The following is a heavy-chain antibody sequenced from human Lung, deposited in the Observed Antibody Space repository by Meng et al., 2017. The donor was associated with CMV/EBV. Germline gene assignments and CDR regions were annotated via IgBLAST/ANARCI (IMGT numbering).Heavy chain of an antibody. J-gene: IGHJ4*02. CDR3: ARSTYYHDSSGPAFDY. Sequence: AQLLTVWSELDQPWVLVMFACKASGYTFTSYAMNWVRQAPGQGIEWMGWINPNTGSPTYDQGFTGRFVFSLDTSVSTAYLQITSLKPDDTAVYYCARSTYYHDSSGPAFDYWGQGTLVTVSS. CDR2: INPNTGSP. CDR1: GYTFTSYA. V-gene: IGHV7-4-1*02. D-gene: IGHD3-22*01.